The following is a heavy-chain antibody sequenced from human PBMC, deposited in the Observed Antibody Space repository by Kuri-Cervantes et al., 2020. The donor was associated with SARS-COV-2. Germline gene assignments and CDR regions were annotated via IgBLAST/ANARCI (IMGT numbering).Heavy chain of an antibody. Sequence: ASVKVSCKASGYIFTSYDISWVRQATGQGLEWMGWMNPNSGNKGYAQKFQGRPSMTRDTSISTVYTELSSLRSEDTAVYYCARGGLGITIFGVVTNSNYYYYYMDVWGKGTTVTVSS. CDR2: MNPNSGNK. V-gene: IGHV1-8*01. CDR3: ARGGLGITIFGVVTNSNYYYYYMDV. CDR1: GYIFTSYD. J-gene: IGHJ6*03. D-gene: IGHD3-3*01.